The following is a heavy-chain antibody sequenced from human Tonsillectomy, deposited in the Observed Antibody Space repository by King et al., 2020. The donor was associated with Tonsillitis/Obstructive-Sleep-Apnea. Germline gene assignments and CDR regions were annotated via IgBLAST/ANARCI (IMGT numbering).Heavy chain of an antibody. D-gene: IGHD2-15*01. J-gene: IGHJ4*02. Sequence: VKSGTEVKKPGASVKVSCKAYGYTFTRYYIHWVRQAPGKGLEWMGIINPSDGITTYAQNFQGRVTMTRDTPTNTVHMELSSLRSEDTAVYYCVRDDKDDRYFDYWGQGTLVTVSS. CDR3: VRDDKDDRYFDY. CDR1: GYTFTRYY. V-gene: IGHV1-46*01. CDR2: INPSDGIT.